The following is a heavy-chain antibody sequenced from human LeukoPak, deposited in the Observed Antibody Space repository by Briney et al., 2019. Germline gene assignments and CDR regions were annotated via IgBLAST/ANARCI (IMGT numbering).Heavy chain of an antibody. CDR3: ARAHCSSTSCHITLDY. D-gene: IGHD2-2*02. CDR1: GYTFTGYY. V-gene: IGHV1-2*02. J-gene: IGHJ4*02. CDR2: INPNSGGT. Sequence: ASVKVSCKASGYTFTGYYMHWVRQAPGRGLEWMGWINPNSGGTNCAQKFQGRVTMTRDTSISTAYMELSRLRSDDTAVYYCARAHCSSTSCHITLDYWGQGTLVTVSS.